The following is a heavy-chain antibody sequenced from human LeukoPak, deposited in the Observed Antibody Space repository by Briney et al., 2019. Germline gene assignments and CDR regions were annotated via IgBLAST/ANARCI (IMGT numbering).Heavy chain of an antibody. CDR3: ARDAYSYGEYYYYYYMDV. D-gene: IGHD5-18*01. CDR1: GYTFTNYA. V-gene: IGHV3-21*01. J-gene: IGHJ6*03. Sequence: SCKASGYTFTNYAMNWVRQAPGKGLEWVSSISSSSSYIYYADSVKGRFTISRDNAKNSLYLQMNSLRAEDTAVYYCARDAYSYGEYYYYYYMDVWGKGTTVTVSS. CDR2: ISSSSSYI.